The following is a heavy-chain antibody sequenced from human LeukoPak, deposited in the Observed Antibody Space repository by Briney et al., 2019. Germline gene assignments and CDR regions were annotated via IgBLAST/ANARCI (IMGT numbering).Heavy chain of an antibody. Sequence: SETLSLTCSVSGGSITGYYWSWIRQPPGKGLEWIGYIFYNEGTSYNPSLKSRVTISVDTSNNQLSLKVNSVTAAETAMYYCVKSNSRYQPWTLDIWGRGTMVTVSS. V-gene: IGHV4-59*01. J-gene: IGHJ3*02. CDR2: IFYNEGT. CDR1: GGSITGYY. D-gene: IGHD2-2*01. CDR3: VKSNSRYQPWTLDI.